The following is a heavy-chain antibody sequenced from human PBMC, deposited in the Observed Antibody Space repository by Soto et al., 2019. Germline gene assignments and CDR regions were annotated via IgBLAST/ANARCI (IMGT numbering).Heavy chain of an antibody. CDR1: GGSISSYY. CDR2: IYYSGST. Sequence: SETLSLTCTVSGGSISSYYWSWIRQPPGKGLEWIGYIYYSGSTNYNPSLKSRVTISVDTSKNQFSLKLSSVTAADTAVYYCARDLDGTGVDYWGQGTLVTVSS. V-gene: IGHV4-59*01. CDR3: ARDLDGTGVDY. D-gene: IGHD1-1*01. J-gene: IGHJ4*02.